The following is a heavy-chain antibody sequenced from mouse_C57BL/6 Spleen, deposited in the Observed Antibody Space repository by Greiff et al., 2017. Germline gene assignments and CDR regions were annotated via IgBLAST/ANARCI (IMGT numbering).Heavy chain of an antibody. CDR2: IYPGDGDT. CDR1: GYAFSSSW. Sequence: QVQLKQSGPELVQPGASVKISCKASGYAFSSSWMNWVKQRPGKGLEWIGRIYPGDGDTNYNGKFKGKATLTADKSSSTAYMQLSSLTSEDSAVYFCARVVGNAMDYWGQGTSVTVSS. D-gene: IGHD1-1*01. CDR3: ARVVGNAMDY. J-gene: IGHJ4*01. V-gene: IGHV1-82*01.